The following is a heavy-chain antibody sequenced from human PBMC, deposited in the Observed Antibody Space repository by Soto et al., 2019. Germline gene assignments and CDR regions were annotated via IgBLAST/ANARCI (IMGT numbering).Heavy chain of an antibody. CDR2: ITYTGVST. CDR3: AKASVWYPYFDS. J-gene: IGHJ4*02. CDR1: EFSFDDYA. D-gene: IGHD6-13*01. Sequence: EAQLLESGGDLVQPGGSLRLSCAASEFSFDDYAMSWVRQAPGKGLEWVSSITYTGVSTYYVDSVKGRFTISRDNSKDTLYLQMNSVRAEDTAIYYCAKASVWYPYFDSWGQGTLVTVSS. V-gene: IGHV3-23*01.